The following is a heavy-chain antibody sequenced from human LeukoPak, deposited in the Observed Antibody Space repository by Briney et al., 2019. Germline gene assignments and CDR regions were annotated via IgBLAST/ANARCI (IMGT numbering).Heavy chain of an antibody. Sequence: PGGSLRLSCAASGFTFSSYSMNWVRQAPGKGLEWVSSISSSSSYIYYADSVKGRFTISRDNAKNSLYLQMNSLRAEDTAVYYCARVTITMVRGVDVWGKGTTVTVSS. CDR3: ARVTITMVRGVDV. CDR2: ISSSSSYI. V-gene: IGHV3-21*01. CDR1: GFTFSSYS. J-gene: IGHJ6*04. D-gene: IGHD3-10*01.